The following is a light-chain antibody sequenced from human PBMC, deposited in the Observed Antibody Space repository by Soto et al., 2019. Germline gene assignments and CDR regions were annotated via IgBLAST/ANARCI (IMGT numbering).Light chain of an antibody. Sequence: DIQMTQSPSSLSASVGDRVTITCRASQPINKFLNWFQHKPGEAPKLLIYDASSLESGVPSRFSGSGSGTEFTLTISSLQPDDFATYYCQQYNSLWTFGQGTKVDIK. J-gene: IGKJ1*01. CDR3: QQYNSLWT. CDR2: DAS. V-gene: IGKV1-5*01. CDR1: QPINKF.